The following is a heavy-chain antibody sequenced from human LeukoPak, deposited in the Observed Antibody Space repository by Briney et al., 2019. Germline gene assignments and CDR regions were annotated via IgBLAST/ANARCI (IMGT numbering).Heavy chain of an antibody. CDR1: GFTFSPMG. Sequence: PGGSLRLSCAASGFTFSPMGMNWVRPAPGRGLEWGSYISSGSSTTYHADSVKGRFTISRDNAKNSLYLQVDSLRDEDTAVYYCARGRGLTLSYHYFDYWGQGTLVTVSS. D-gene: IGHD3-10*01. V-gene: IGHV3-48*02. CDR3: ARGRGLTLSYHYFDY. J-gene: IGHJ4*02. CDR2: ISSGSSTT.